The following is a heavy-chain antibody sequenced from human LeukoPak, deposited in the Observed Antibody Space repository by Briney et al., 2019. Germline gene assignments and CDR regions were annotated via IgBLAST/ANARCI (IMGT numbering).Heavy chain of an antibody. Sequence: SETLSLTCAVYGGSFSGYYWSWIRQPPGKGLEWIGEINHSGSTNYNPSLKSRVTISVDTSKNQFSLKLSSVTAADTAVYYCARTPIYYYDNSGYYNWGQGTLVTVSS. CDR3: ARTPIYYYDNSGYYN. CDR2: INHSGST. J-gene: IGHJ4*02. D-gene: IGHD3-22*01. CDR1: GGSFSGYY. V-gene: IGHV4-34*01.